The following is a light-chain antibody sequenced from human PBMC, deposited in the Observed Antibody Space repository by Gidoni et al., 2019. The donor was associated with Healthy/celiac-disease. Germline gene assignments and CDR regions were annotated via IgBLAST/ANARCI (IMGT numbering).Light chain of an antibody. CDR1: QSVSSSY. Sequence: EIVLTQSPGTLSLSPGERATRSCRASQSVSSSYLAWYQQKPGQAPRLLIYGASSRATGIPDRFSGSGSGTDFTLTISRLEPEDFAVYYCQQYGTWDTFGQGTKLEIK. CDR2: GAS. J-gene: IGKJ2*01. CDR3: QQYGTWDT. V-gene: IGKV3-20*01.